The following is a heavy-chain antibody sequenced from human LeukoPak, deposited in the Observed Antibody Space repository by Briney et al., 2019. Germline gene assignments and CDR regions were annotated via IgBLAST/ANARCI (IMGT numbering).Heavy chain of an antibody. CDR1: GFTFSTYW. CDR2: IKQDGSEK. V-gene: IGHV3-7*01. D-gene: IGHD3-16*02. CDR3: ARERFLSV. J-gene: IGHJ6*04. Sequence: GGSLRLSCAASGFTFSTYWMTWVRQAPGKGPEWVANIKQDGSEKYYMDSVKGRFTISRDNAKNSLYLQMNSLRAEDTAVHYCARERFLSVWGKGTTVTVSS.